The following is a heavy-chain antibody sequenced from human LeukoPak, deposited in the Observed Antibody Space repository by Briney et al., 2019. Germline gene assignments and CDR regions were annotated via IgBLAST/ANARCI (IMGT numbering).Heavy chain of an antibody. J-gene: IGHJ4*02. D-gene: IGHD6-13*01. CDR3: ARGYSSSWDYYFDY. V-gene: IGHV3-30*02. CDR2: IRYDGSNK. Sequence: GGSLRLSCAASGFTVSSKSMNWVRQAPGKGLEWVAFIRYDGSNKYYADSVKGRFTISRDNSKNTLYLQMNSLRAEDTAVYYCARGYSSSWDYYFDYWGQGTLVTVSS. CDR1: GFTVSSKS.